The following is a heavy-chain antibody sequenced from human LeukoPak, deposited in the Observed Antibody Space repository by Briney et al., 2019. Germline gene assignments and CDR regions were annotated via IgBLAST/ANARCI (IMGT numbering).Heavy chain of an antibody. CDR2: IGDYNGDT. J-gene: IGHJ4*02. CDR3: ARDISGGEDY. CDR1: GYTFNSYS. D-gene: IGHD3-16*01. V-gene: IGHV1-18*01. Sequence: GASVKVSCKASGYTFNSYSITWFRQAPGQGLEWMGWIGDYNGDTLYPQKFQGRVTVTTDTSPSTAYMELRSLRSDDTAVYYCARDISGGEDYWGQGTLVTVSS.